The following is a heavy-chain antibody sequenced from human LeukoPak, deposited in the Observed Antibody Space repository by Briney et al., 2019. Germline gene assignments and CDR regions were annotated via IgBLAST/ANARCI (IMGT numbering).Heavy chain of an antibody. D-gene: IGHD3-9*01. V-gene: IGHV4-59*01. J-gene: IGHJ4*02. Sequence: SETLSLTCTVSGGSIGSYYWSWIRQPPGKGLEWIGYIYYSGSTNYNPPLKSRVTISVDTSKNQFSLKLSSVTAADTAVYYCARNDILDYWGQGTLVTVS. CDR1: GGSIGSYY. CDR3: ARNDILDY. CDR2: IYYSGST.